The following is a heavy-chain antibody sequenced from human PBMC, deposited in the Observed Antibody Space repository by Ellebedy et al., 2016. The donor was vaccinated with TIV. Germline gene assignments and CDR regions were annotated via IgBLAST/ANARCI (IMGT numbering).Heavy chain of an antibody. CDR1: GFTFSDYY. J-gene: IGHJ5*02. Sequence: GGSLRLXXAASGFTFSDYYMSWIRQAPGKGLAWVSYISSSGSTIYYADSVKGRFTISRDNAKNSLYLQMNSLRAEDTAVYYCARDPENCSSTSCYPRNWFDPWGQGTLVTVSS. D-gene: IGHD2-2*01. CDR2: ISSSGSTI. CDR3: ARDPENCSSTSCYPRNWFDP. V-gene: IGHV3-11*01.